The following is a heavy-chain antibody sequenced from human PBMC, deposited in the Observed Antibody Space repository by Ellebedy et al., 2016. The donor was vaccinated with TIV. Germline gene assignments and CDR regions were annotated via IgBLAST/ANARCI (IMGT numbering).Heavy chain of an antibody. D-gene: IGHD3-22*01. CDR2: INPNSGGT. CDR1: GYTFTGYY. CDR3: ARSSSGYYAGHDY. Sequence: AASVKVSCKASGYTFTGYYMHWVRQAPGQGLEWMGWINPNSGGTNYAQQFQGWVTMTREKSISTAYIDLSRLRSDDTAVYYCARSSSGYYAGHDYWGQGTLVTVSS. V-gene: IGHV1-2*04. J-gene: IGHJ4*02.